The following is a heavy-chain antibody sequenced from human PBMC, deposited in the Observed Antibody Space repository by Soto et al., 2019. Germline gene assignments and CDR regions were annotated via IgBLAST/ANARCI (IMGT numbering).Heavy chain of an antibody. V-gene: IGHV3-7*01. Sequence: GGSLRLSCAASGFTFSSYWMSWVRQAPGKGLEWVANIKQDGSEKYYVDSVKGRFTISRDNAKNSLYLQMNSLRAEDTAVYYCARGKYLGAGGYYFDYWGQGTLVTVSS. CDR3: ARGKYLGAGGYYFDY. CDR1: GFTFSSYW. D-gene: IGHD3-16*01. J-gene: IGHJ4*02. CDR2: IKQDGSEK.